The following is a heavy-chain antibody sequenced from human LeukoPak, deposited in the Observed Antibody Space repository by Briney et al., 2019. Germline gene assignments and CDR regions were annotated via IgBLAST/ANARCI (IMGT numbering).Heavy chain of an antibody. D-gene: IGHD6-13*01. J-gene: IGHJ5*02. CDR1: GXSFSGYY. Sequence: SETLSLTCAVYGXSFSGYYWSWIRQPPGKGLEWIGEINHSGSTNYNPSLKSRVTISVDTPKNQFSLKLSSVTAADTAVYYCARVRYSSSWYWFDPWGQGTLVTVSS. CDR2: INHSGST. CDR3: ARVRYSSSWYWFDP. V-gene: IGHV4-34*01.